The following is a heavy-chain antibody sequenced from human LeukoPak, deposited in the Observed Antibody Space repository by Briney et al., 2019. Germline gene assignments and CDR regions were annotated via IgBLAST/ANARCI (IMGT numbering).Heavy chain of an antibody. CDR2: IRYDGSIK. CDR1: GFTFSSYG. Sequence: GGSLTLSCAASGFTFSSYGMHWLRQAPGKGLEWVAFIRYDGSIKSYADSVKGRFTISRDDSKNTLFLQMDSLRAEDTAVYYCAKDQSGTYYFDYWGQGTLVTVSS. CDR3: AKDQSGTYYFDY. D-gene: IGHD1-26*01. V-gene: IGHV3-30*02. J-gene: IGHJ4*02.